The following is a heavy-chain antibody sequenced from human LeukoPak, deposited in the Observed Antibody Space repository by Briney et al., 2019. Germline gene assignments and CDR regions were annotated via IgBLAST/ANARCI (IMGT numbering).Heavy chain of an antibody. V-gene: IGHV1-69*01. D-gene: IGHD3-22*01. CDR2: IIPIFGTA. Sequence: GSSVKVSCKASGGTLTNYAISWVRQAPGQGLEWMGGIIPIFGTANYAQKFQGRVTITADESTSTAYMELSSLRSEDTAVYYCARSPYYYDSGSEYYFDYWGQGTLVTVSS. J-gene: IGHJ4*02. CDR3: ARSPYYYDSGSEYYFDY. CDR1: GGTLTNYA.